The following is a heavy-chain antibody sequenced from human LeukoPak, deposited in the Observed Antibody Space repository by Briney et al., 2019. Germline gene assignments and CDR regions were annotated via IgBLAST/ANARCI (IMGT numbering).Heavy chain of an antibody. D-gene: IGHD4-17*01. J-gene: IGHJ6*02. Sequence: ASVKVSCKASGYTFTNFGISWVRQAPGQGLEWLGWISAYSGNTNYAQKLQGRVTMTTDTSTSTAYMELRSLRSDDTAVYYCARDAQDYGDYYYYYGMDVWGQGTTVTVSS. CDR2: ISAYSGNT. CDR1: GYTFTNFG. V-gene: IGHV1-18*01. CDR3: ARDAQDYGDYYYYYGMDV.